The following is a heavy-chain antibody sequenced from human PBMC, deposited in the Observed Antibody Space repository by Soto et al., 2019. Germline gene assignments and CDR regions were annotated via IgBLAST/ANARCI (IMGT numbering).Heavy chain of an antibody. V-gene: IGHV1-69*01. CDR2: IIPIFGTS. CDR1: GGTFNNHA. D-gene: IGHD4-17*01. Sequence: QVQLVQSGAEVKKPGSSVKVSCKASGGTFNNHAINWVRQAPGQGLEWMGGIIPIFGTSNYAQKFQGRVTITADESTRTAYMELSSLRSEDTAVYYCAREGDYNFDYYSGMDVWGQGTTVIVSS. CDR3: AREGDYNFDYYSGMDV. J-gene: IGHJ6*02.